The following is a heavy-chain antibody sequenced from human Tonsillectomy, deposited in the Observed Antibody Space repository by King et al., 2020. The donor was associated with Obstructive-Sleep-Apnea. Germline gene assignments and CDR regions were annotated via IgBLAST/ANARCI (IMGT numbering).Heavy chain of an antibody. D-gene: IGHD6-19*01. CDR1: GFTFSSYA. V-gene: IGHV3-30*04. CDR2: ISYDGSNK. Sequence: QVQLVESGGGVVQPGRSLRLSCAASGFTFSSYAMHWVRQAPGKGREWVAVISYDGSNKYYADSVKGRFTISRDNSKNTLYLQMNSLRAEDTAVYYCARGPGYSSGWYGAPDDYWGQGTLVTVSS. J-gene: IGHJ4*02. CDR3: ARGPGYSSGWYGAPDDY.